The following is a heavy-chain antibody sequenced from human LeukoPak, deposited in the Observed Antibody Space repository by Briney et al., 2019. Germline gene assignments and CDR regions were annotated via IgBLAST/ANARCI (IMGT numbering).Heavy chain of an antibody. Sequence: SETLSLTCTVSGGSISSYYWSWIRQPAGKGLEWIGRIYTSGSTDYNPSLKSRVTISVDTSKNQFSLKLSSVTAADTAVYYCASNGYSSSWYFGSYYYYMDVWGKGTTVTISS. CDR2: IYTSGST. D-gene: IGHD6-13*01. CDR1: GGSISSYY. J-gene: IGHJ6*03. CDR3: ASNGYSSSWYFGSYYYYMDV. V-gene: IGHV4-4*07.